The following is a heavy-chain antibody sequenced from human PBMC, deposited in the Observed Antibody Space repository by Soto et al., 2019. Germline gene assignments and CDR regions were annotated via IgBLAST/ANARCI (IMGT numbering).Heavy chain of an antibody. CDR2: IDPSDSYT. CDR3: ARSLYSSNWYYFDY. J-gene: IGHJ4*02. V-gene: IGHV5-10-1*01. Sequence: GESLISCKGSGYSFTSYWINWVRQMSGKGLEWMGRIDPSDSYTSYSPSFQGHVTISVDKSINTAFLQWSSLKASDTAMFYCARSLYSSNWYYFDYWGQGTLVTVSS. CDR1: GYSFTSYW. D-gene: IGHD6-13*01.